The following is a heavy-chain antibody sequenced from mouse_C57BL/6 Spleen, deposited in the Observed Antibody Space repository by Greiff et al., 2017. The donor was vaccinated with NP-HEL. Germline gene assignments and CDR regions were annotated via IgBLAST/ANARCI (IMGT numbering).Heavy chain of an antibody. CDR1: GYTFTSYW. J-gene: IGHJ3*01. CDR3: ARGGEFITTVVEGPWFAY. Sequence: VQLQQPGAELVRPGSSVKLSCKASGYTFTSYWMDWVKQRPGQGLEWIGNIYPSDSETHYNQKFKDKATLTVDKSSSTAYMQLSSLTSEDSAVYYCARGGEFITTVVEGPWFAYWGQGTLVTVSA. CDR2: IYPSDSET. D-gene: IGHD1-1*01. V-gene: IGHV1-61*01.